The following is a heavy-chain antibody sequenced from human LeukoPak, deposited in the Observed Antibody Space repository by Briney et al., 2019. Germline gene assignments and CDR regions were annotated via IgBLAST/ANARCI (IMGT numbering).Heavy chain of an antibody. CDR2: ITGNGGDT. CDR1: GFTFSSYS. CDR3: AKDPNGDYLGAFDS. Sequence: GGSLRLSCAASGFTFSSYSMTWVRQAPGKGLEWVAAITGNGGDTRYAHSVKGRFTIFRDNSKNTLYLQMNSLRAEDTAMYYCAKDPNGDYLGAFDSWGQGTLVTVSS. D-gene: IGHD4-17*01. J-gene: IGHJ4*02. V-gene: IGHV3-23*01.